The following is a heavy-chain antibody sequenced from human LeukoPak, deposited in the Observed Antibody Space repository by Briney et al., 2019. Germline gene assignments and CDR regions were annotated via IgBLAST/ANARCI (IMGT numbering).Heavy chain of an antibody. CDR3: AKAAKFYYGSETYYYFDY. J-gene: IGHJ4*02. CDR1: GGSFSGYY. CDR2: IYHSGTS. D-gene: IGHD3-10*01. Sequence: SETLSLTCAVYGGSFSGYYWSWIRQPPGKGLEWIGYIYHSGTSNYNPSLKSRVTMSVDTSKSQFSLSLSSVTSADTAVYYCAKAAKFYYGSETYYYFDYWGQGILVTVSS. V-gene: IGHV4-59*01.